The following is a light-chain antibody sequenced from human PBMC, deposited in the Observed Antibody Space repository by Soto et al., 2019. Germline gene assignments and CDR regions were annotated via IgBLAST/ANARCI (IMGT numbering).Light chain of an antibody. Sequence: QSALTQPASVSGSPGQSITISCTGTSSDFGLHNYVSWYQQHPGKAPKLMIYDVNNRPSGVSNRFSGSKSGNTASLTISGLQAEDEADYYCSSFAGSSVLYVFGTGTKVTVL. CDR1: SSDFGLHNY. CDR2: DVN. CDR3: SSFAGSSVLYV. V-gene: IGLV2-14*01. J-gene: IGLJ1*01.